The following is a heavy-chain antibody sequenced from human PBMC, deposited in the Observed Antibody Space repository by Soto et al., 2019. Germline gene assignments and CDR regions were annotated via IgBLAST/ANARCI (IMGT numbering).Heavy chain of an antibody. D-gene: IGHD1-1*01. CDR3: GKGNGDHDFDI. CDR1: GFTFSSYA. Sequence: EVQLLQSGGGLVQPGGSLSLSCAASGFTFSSYAMRWVRQAPGKGLEWVSSISGSGGTTYYTDSVRGRFTVSRDNSKNTLHLQMNSLRAEDTAVYYCGKGNGDHDFDIWGQGTTVTVSS. J-gene: IGHJ3*02. V-gene: IGHV3-23*01. CDR2: ISGSGGTT.